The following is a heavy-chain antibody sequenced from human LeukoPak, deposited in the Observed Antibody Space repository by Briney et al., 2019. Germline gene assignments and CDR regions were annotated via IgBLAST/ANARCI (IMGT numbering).Heavy chain of an antibody. V-gene: IGHV4-30-2*01. CDR1: GGSISSGGYY. J-gene: IGHJ4*02. Sequence: SETLSLTCTVSGGSISSGGYYWSWIRQPPGKGLEWIGYIYHSGSTYYNPSLKSRVTISVDRSKNQFSLKLSSVTAADTAVYYCARADDDAAADYWGQGTLVTVSS. CDR2: IYHSGST. CDR3: ARADDDAAADY. D-gene: IGHD6-13*01.